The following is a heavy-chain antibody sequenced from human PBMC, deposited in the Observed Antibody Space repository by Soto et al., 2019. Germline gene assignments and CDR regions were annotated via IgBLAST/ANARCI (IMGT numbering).Heavy chain of an antibody. J-gene: IGHJ4*02. CDR2: IHDGGST. D-gene: IGHD7-27*01. CDR1: GGSIRSVYDY. V-gene: IGHV4-30-4*01. CDR3: ARGPSGDKVDY. Sequence: QVQLQESGPRFLKPSQTLSLTCTVSGGSIRSVYDYWSWIRQTPDKGLEWIGHIHDGGSTYNNPSLTSRVTISVDTSKNQFSLQLRSVTAADTAVYYCARGPSGDKVDYWGQGTLVTVSS.